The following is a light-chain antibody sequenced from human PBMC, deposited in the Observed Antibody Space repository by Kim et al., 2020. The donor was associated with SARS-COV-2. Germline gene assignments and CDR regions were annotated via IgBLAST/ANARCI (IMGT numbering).Light chain of an antibody. CDR3: QVWDSSSDHPGV. Sequence: SYELTQPPSVSVAPGKTARITCGGNNIGSKSVHWYQQKPGQAPVLVIYYDSDQPSGIPERFSGSNSGNTATLTISRVEAGDEADYYCQVWDSSSDHPGVFGGGTKLTVL. CDR1: NIGSKS. CDR2: YDS. J-gene: IGLJ3*02. V-gene: IGLV3-21*04.